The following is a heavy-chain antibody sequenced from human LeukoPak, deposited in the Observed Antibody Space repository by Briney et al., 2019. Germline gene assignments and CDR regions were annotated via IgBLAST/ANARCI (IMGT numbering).Heavy chain of an antibody. CDR1: GYTFTGYY. J-gene: IGHJ4*02. D-gene: IGHD3-16*01. CDR2: INPNSGGT. V-gene: IGHV1-2*02. CDR3: ATLMTTRPGAPFDY. Sequence: ASVKVSCKASGYTFTGYYMHWVRQAPGQGLEWMGWINPNSGGTNYAQKFQGRVTMTRDTTISTAYMELSRLRSDDTAVYYCATLMTTRPGAPFDYWGQGTLVTVSS.